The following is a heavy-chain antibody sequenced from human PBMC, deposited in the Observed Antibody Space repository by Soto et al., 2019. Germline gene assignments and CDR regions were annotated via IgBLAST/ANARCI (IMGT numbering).Heavy chain of an antibody. V-gene: IGHV3-74*01. D-gene: IGHD2-21*02. J-gene: IGHJ4*02. CDR2: IQSDGSSP. CDR3: ARGGDPDY. CDR1: GFTSNYYW. Sequence: EVQLVESGGGLVQPGGSLRLSCVASGFTSNYYWMHWVRQAPGKGLVWVSRIQSDGSSPDYVDSVKGRFTISRDNAKNTLYLQMNNLRAEDTAVYYCARGGDPDYWGQGTLVTVSS.